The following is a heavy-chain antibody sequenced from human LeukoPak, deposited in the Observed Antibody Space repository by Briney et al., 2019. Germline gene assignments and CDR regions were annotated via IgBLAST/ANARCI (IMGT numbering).Heavy chain of an antibody. CDR1: GFTFTRHW. V-gene: IGHV3-74*01. CDR3: TRNRGSTEFDY. J-gene: IGHJ4*02. D-gene: IGHD1-26*01. CDR2: INSEGSIT. Sequence: GGSLRLSCAASGFTFTRHWMHWVRQAPGKGLVWVSRINSEGSITSYADSVKGRFTISRDNAKNTLYLQMNSLRVEDTAVYFCTRNRGSTEFDYWGQGTLVTVSS.